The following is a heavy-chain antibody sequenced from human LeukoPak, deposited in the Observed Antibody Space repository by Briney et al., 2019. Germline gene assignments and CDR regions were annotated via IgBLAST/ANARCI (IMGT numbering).Heavy chain of an antibody. Sequence: GGSLRLSCAASGFTFSSYSMTWVRQAPGEGLESVSVISNSGDAIYYADSVKGRFTISSDSAKNSLYYLHMNSLRAEDTAVYYCAGGGYFGYWGQGTLVTVSS. D-gene: IGHD2-15*01. CDR2: ISNSGDAI. CDR3: AGGGYFGY. J-gene: IGHJ4*02. CDR1: GFTFSSYS. V-gene: IGHV3-23*01.